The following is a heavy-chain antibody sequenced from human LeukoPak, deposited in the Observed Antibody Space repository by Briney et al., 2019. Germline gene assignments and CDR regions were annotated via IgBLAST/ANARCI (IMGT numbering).Heavy chain of an antibody. CDR1: GFTFSDYY. CDR3: VREGLERRTNFDY. J-gene: IGHJ4*02. CDR2: ISMNVQTT. Sequence: GGSLRLSCAASGFTFSDYYMNWVRQAPGKGLQYVSGISMNVQTTYYAGSVKGRFTISRDSSKNTVYLQMSSLTAEDTAVYYCVREGLERRTNFDYWGQGTLVSVSS. V-gene: IGHV3-64D*06. D-gene: IGHD1-1*01.